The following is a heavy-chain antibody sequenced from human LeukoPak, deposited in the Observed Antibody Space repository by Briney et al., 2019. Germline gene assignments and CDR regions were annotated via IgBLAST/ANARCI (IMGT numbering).Heavy chain of an antibody. Sequence: GGSLRLSCAASGFTFSSYGMHWVRQAPGKGLEWVALISYDGSNIHYADSVKGRFTISRDNSMNYLQMNNLRAEDTAVYYCAKDSEVGWYPMATGYGMDVWGQGTTVTVSS. D-gene: IGHD6-19*01. CDR3: AKDSEVGWYPMATGYGMDV. CDR1: GFTFSSYG. V-gene: IGHV3-30*18. J-gene: IGHJ6*02. CDR2: ISYDGSNI.